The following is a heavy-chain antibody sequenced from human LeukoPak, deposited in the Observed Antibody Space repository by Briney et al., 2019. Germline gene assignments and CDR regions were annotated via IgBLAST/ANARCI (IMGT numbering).Heavy chain of an antibody. CDR1: GGSISSYY. CDR2: IYTSGTT. CDR3: ASNNYYDSSGRFDY. V-gene: IGHV4-4*09. J-gene: IGHJ4*02. D-gene: IGHD3-22*01. Sequence: PSETLSLTCTVSGGSISSYYWSWIRQPPGKGLEGIGYIYTSGTTNYNPSLKSRVTISVATSKNQFSLKLSSVTAADTAVYYCASNNYYDSSGRFDYWGQGTLVTVSS.